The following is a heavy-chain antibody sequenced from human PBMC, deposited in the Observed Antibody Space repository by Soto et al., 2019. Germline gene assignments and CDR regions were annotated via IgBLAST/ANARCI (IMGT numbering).Heavy chain of an antibody. D-gene: IGHD1-7*01. CDR2: IYYSGST. Sequence: LSLTCTVSGGSIISYYWSWIRQPPGKGLEWIGYIYYSGSTNYNPSLKSRVTISVDTSKNQFSLKLSSVTAADTAVYYCARDLGVVTGTTWDYYYYGMDVWGQGTTVTVSS. J-gene: IGHJ6*02. CDR1: GGSIISYY. CDR3: ARDLGVVTGTTWDYYYYGMDV. V-gene: IGHV4-59*01.